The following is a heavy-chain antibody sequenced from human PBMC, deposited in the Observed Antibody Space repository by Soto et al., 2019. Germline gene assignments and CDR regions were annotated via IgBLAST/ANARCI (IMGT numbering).Heavy chain of an antibody. CDR1: GFTFSSYA. Sequence: GGSLRLSCAASGFTFSSYAMSWVRQAPGKGLEWVSVISGSGGSTYYADSVKGRFTISRDNSKNTLYLQMNSLRAEDTAVYYCAKEEKYYYDSSGYSLHWGQGTLVTVSS. CDR3: AKEEKYYYDSSGYSLH. D-gene: IGHD3-22*01. J-gene: IGHJ4*02. CDR2: ISGSGGST. V-gene: IGHV3-23*01.